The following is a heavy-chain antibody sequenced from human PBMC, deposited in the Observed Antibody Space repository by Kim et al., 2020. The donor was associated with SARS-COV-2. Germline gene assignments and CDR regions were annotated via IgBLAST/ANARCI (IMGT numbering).Heavy chain of an antibody. CDR2: INHSGST. J-gene: IGHJ5*02. D-gene: IGHD5-12*01. CDR3: ARGLDGYVRINWFDP. CDR1: GGSFSGYY. Sequence: SETLSLTCAVYGGSFSGYYWSWIRQPPGKGLEWIGEINHSGSTNYNPSLKSRVTISVDTSKNQFSLKLSSVTAADTAVYYCARGLDGYVRINWFDPWGQGTLVTVSS. V-gene: IGHV4-34*01.